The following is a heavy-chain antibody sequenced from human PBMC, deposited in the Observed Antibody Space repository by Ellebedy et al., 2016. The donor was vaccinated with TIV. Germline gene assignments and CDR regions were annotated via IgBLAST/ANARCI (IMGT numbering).Heavy chain of an antibody. CDR2: INPNSGGT. D-gene: IGHD6-19*01. CDR3: ARAHSSGWLWGFDY. CDR1: GYSFTGYF. J-gene: IGHJ4*02. Sequence: AASVKVSCKASGYSFTGYFMHWVRQAPGQGLEWMGWINPNSGGTSYAQIFQGRVTMTRDTSISTVYMELSGLTSDDTAVYYCARAHSSGWLWGFDYWGQGTLVTVSS. V-gene: IGHV1-2*02.